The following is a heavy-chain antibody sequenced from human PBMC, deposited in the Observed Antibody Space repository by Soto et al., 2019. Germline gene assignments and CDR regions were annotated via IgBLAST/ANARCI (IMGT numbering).Heavy chain of an antibody. J-gene: IGHJ6*03. CDR2: INHSGST. CDR3: ARGRAVVVPAATHYYYYMDV. D-gene: IGHD2-2*01. V-gene: IGHV4-34*01. Sequence: SETLSLTCAVYGGSFSGYYWSWIRQPPGKGLEWIGEINHSGSTNYNPSLKSRVTISVDTSKNQFSLKPSSVTAADTAVYYCARGRAVVVPAATHYYYYMDVWGKGTTVTVSS. CDR1: GGSFSGYY.